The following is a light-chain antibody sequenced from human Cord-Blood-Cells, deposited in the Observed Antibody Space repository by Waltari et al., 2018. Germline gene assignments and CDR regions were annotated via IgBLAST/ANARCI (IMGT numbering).Light chain of an antibody. Sequence: DIQLTQSPSSLSAFVGDRVTITCRASQSTSSYLNWYQQKPGKAPKLLIYAASSLQSGFPSRFSGSGSGTDFTLTISSLQPEDFATYYCQQSYSTPRTFGQGTKVEIK. CDR3: QQSYSTPRT. CDR2: AAS. CDR1: QSTSSY. J-gene: IGKJ1*01. V-gene: IGKV1-39*01.